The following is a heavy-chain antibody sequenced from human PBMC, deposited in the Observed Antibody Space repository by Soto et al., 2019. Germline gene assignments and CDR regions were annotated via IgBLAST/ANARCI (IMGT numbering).Heavy chain of an antibody. CDR2: FFTGGST. CDR1: GFNVSDNY. Sequence: GGPLRLSCAAAGFNVSDNYMGWVRQAPGKGLEWVSSFFTGGSTGYADSVKGRFTISRDDSKNTVYLQTNSLRAEDTAVYFCVRDSRGLGIGFDNWGQGTLATVSS. V-gene: IGHV3-53*01. CDR3: VRDSRGLGIGFDN. J-gene: IGHJ4*02. D-gene: IGHD6-19*01.